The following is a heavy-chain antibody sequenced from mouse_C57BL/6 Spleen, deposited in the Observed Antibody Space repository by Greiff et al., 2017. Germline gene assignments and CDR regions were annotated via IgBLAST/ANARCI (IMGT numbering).Heavy chain of an antibody. CDR1: GYTFTEYT. V-gene: IGHV1-62-2*01. CDR3: ARDEAHDDGYYVGYFDY. CDR2: FYPGSGSI. J-gene: IGHJ2*01. D-gene: IGHD2-3*01. Sequence: VQRVESGAELVKPGASVKLSCKASGYTFTEYTIHWVKQRSGQGLEWIGWFYPGSGSIKYNEKFKDKATLTADKASSTAYMELSRLTSEDSAVFFCARDEAHDDGYYVGYFDYWGQGTTLTVAS.